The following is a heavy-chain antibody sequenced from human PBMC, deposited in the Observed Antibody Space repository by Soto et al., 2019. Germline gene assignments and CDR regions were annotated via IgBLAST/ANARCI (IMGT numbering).Heavy chain of an antibody. CDR1: GYTFTGYY. D-gene: IGHD3-3*01. V-gene: IGHV1-2*02. CDR3: GRGDALFGKHFYFWTGFYTDSFAI. Sequence: ASVKVSCKASGYTFTGYYLHWVRQAPGQGLELMGWLNPNSGVTKYAQNFQGRVTMTRDTSISTAYLEVNSLRSDDTAVYYCGRGDALFGKHFYFWTGFYTDSFAIRCHGSQVT. CDR2: LNPNSGVT. J-gene: IGHJ3*02.